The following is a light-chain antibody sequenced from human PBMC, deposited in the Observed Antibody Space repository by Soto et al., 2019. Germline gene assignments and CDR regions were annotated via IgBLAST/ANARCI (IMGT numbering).Light chain of an antibody. CDR3: QSYDSSLSALWV. V-gene: IGLV1-40*01. CDR2: GNS. Sequence: QSVLTQPPSVSGAPGQRVTISCTGSSSNIGAGYDVHWYQQLPGTAPKLHIYGNSNRPSGVPDRFSGSKSGTSASLAITGLQAEDEADYYCQSYDSSLSALWVFGGGTQLTVL. CDR1: SSNIGAGYD. J-gene: IGLJ3*02.